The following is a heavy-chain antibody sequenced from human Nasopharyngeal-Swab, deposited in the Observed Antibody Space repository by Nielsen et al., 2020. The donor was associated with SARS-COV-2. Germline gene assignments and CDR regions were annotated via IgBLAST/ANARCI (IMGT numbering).Heavy chain of an antibody. CDR3: AREWEAYGYLWGNYRYTIFDY. J-gene: IGHJ4*01. V-gene: IGHV3-7*01. CDR2: IKRDGSEK. D-gene: IGHD3-16*02. Sequence: GGSLRLSCAASGFTFSGYWMSWVRQAPGKGLEWVANIKRDGSEKYYADSVKGRFTVSRDNAKSSLYLQMNSLRAEDTAVYYCAREWEAYGYLWGNYRYTIFDYWGRGTLVTVSS. CDR1: GFTFSGYW.